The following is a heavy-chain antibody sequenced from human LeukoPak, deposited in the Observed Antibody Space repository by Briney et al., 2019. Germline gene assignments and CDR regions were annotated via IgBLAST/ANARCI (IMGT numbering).Heavy chain of an antibody. Sequence: GGSLRLSCAASGFSFSHFAMTWVRQAPGKGLEWVSIIGHTGGSIYYADSVKGRFTISKDNSRNTLSLQMNSLKTEDTAVYYCTRDLDYNYYYYYMDVWGKGTTVTVSS. V-gene: IGHV3-23*01. CDR3: TRDLDYNYYYYYMDV. CDR2: IGHTGGSI. D-gene: IGHD4-11*01. CDR1: GFSFSHFA. J-gene: IGHJ6*03.